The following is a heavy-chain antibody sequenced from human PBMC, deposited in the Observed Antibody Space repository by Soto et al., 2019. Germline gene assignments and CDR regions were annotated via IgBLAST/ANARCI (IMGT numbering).Heavy chain of an antibody. D-gene: IGHD3-16*01. V-gene: IGHV4-4*07. Sequence: SEPLYLPCTVSGGSINSYYWCWVRQPAGKGLEWIGRFYPTGKINYSPSLKSRLTMSADTSRNQFSLNLTSVTAADTAVYYCARCGLDYGMDVWGQGTTVTVAS. CDR3: ARCGLDYGMDV. CDR2: FYPTGKI. CDR1: GGSINSYY. J-gene: IGHJ6*02.